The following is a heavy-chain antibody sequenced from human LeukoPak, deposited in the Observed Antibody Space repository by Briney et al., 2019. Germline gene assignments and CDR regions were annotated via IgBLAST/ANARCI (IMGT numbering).Heavy chain of an antibody. CDR1: GFAFGSHS. CDR3: TRDGSGSRIPFDY. V-gene: IGHV3-74*01. Sequence: GGPLRLSCAASGFAFGSHSMHWVRQAPGKGLVWVARIESDASNTRYADSVKGRFTISRDNANKTLYLQMNSLRAEDTAVYYCTRDGSGSRIPFDYWGQGTLVTVSS. CDR2: IESDASNT. D-gene: IGHD1-26*01. J-gene: IGHJ4*02.